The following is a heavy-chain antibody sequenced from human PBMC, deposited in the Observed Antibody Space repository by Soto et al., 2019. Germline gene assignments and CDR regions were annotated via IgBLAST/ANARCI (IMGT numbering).Heavy chain of an antibody. D-gene: IGHD6-19*01. CDR2: ISSSGSTI. Sequence: GGPRSFPVEAPESTSSDSSLTWSAQAPGKGLEWVSYISSSGSTIYYADSVKGRFTISRDNAKNSLYLQMNSLRAEDTAVYYCARDHSSGWPDYWGQGTLVTVS. V-gene: IGHV3-11*01. CDR1: ESTSSDSS. CDR3: ARDHSSGWPDY. J-gene: IGHJ4*02.